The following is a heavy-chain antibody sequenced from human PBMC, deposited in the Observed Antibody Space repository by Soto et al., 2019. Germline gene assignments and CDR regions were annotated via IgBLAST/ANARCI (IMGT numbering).Heavy chain of an antibody. CDR2: LYYTGNV. CDR1: GDSISNYY. Sequence: KTSETLSLTCTVSGDSISNYYWTWIRQPPGKGLEWIGYLYYTGNVDYNPSLKSRVTMSLDTSNNQFSLKLTSVTAADTAVYYCARVFTVTTYAFDIWGQGTMVTVSS. D-gene: IGHD4-17*01. V-gene: IGHV4-59*01. J-gene: IGHJ3*02. CDR3: ARVFTVTTYAFDI.